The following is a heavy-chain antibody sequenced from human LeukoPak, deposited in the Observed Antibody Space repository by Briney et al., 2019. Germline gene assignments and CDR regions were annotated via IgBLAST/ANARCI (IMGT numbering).Heavy chain of an antibody. CDR1: GFTFSSYG. CDR2: ISYDGSNK. V-gene: IGHV3-30*18. D-gene: IGHD3-3*01. CDR3: AKDGYYDFWSGYYPSDI. J-gene: IGHJ3*02. Sequence: PGGALRLSCAASGFTFSSYGMHWGRQAPGKGVERGAVISYDGSNKYYADSVKGRFTISRDNSQNPLYLQMNSLRAEDTAVYYCAKDGYYDFWSGYYPSDIWGQGTMVTVSS.